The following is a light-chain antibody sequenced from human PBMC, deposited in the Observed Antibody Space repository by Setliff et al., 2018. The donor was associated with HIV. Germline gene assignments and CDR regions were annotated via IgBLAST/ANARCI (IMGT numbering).Light chain of an antibody. V-gene: IGLV3-21*04. CDR1: NIGRKS. CDR2: YDS. J-gene: IGLJ1*01. Sequence: SYELTQPHSVSVATAQTGPRITCGGNNIGRKSVHWYQQKPGQAPVLVIYYDSDRPSGIPERFSGSNSGNTATLTISRVEAGDEADYYCQVWDSSSDHSYVFGTGTKV. CDR3: QVWDSSSDHSYV.